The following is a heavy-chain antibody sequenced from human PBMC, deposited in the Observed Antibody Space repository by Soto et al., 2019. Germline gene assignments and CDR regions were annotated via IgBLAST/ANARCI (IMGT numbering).Heavy chain of an antibody. CDR3: ARDRGYSIFDY. CDR1: GLTFSSYW. V-gene: IGHV3-7*01. Sequence: PVGSLRLSGAASGLTFSSYWMSWVRQAPGKGLEWVANMNQDGSEKNYVDSVKGRFTISRDNAKNSLYLQMNSLRAEDTAVYYCARDRGYSIFDYWGQGTLVTVSS. D-gene: IGHD3-22*01. J-gene: IGHJ4*02. CDR2: MNQDGSEK.